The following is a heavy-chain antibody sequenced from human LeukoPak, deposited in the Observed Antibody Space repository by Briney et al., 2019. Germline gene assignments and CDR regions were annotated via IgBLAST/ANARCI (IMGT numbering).Heavy chain of an antibody. CDR1: GYTFTGYY. CDR3: ARDMRDGFNWFDP. V-gene: IGHV1-2*02. D-gene: IGHD5-24*01. Sequence: ASVKVSCKASGYTFTGYYMHWVRQAPGQGLEWMGWINPNSGGTNYAQKFQGRVTMTRDTSISTAYMELSRLRSDDTAVYYCARDMRDGFNWFDPWGQGTLVTVSP. CDR2: INPNSGGT. J-gene: IGHJ5*02.